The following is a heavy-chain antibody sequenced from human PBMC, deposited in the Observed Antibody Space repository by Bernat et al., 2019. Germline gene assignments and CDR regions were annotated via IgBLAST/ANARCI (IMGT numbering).Heavy chain of an antibody. CDR3: GSGLWGAINLDY. CDR2: ISPNNGDT. J-gene: IGHJ4*02. D-gene: IGHD7-27*01. CDR1: GYTFTNYG. Sequence: QVQLVQAGAEVKKPGASGKVSCTASGYTFTNYGISWLRQAPGQWLEWMSWISPNNGDTKYAQKFQGRVNMSTDTSTNTAYKEQRSLISDDTDVYYCGSGLWGAINLDYWGRGTRVTVSS. V-gene: IGHV1-18*04.